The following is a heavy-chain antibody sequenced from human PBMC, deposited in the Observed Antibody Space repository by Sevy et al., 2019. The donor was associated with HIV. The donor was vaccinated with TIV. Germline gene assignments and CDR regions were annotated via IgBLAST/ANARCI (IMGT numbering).Heavy chain of an antibody. Sequence: GGSLRLSCAASGFTFSTYGMHWVRQAPGKGLDWVAVISYDGRHKYYADSVKGRFTISRDNSKNTLDLQMNSLRAEDTAVYYCAKDRDIVIVLGATALRQWGQGTLVTVSS. J-gene: IGHJ1*01. CDR2: ISYDGRHK. CDR3: AKDRDIVIVLGATALRQ. CDR1: GFTFSTYG. V-gene: IGHV3-30*18. D-gene: IGHD2-15*01.